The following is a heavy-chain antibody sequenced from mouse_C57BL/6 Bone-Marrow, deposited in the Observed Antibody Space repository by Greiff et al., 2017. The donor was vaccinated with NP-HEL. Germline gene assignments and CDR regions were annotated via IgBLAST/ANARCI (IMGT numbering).Heavy chain of an antibody. J-gene: IGHJ2*01. CDR3: AREGGTGTGFDY. V-gene: IGHV1-61*01. Sequence: VQLQQPGAELVRPGSSVKLSCKASGYTFTSYWMDWVKQRPGQGLEWIGNIYPSDSETPYNQKFKDKATLTVDQSSSTAYMQLSSLTSEDSAVYYCAREGGTGTGFDYWGQGTTLTVSS. CDR1: GYTFTSYW. CDR2: IYPSDSET. D-gene: IGHD4-1*01.